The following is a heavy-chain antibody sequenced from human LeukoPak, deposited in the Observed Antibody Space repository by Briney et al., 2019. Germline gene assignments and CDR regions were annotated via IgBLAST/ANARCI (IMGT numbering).Heavy chain of an antibody. J-gene: IGHJ4*02. CDR3: ARGKYSAGYSSSSAYQY. D-gene: IGHD6-6*01. CDR1: GYTFTSYG. V-gene: IGHV1-18*01. Sequence: ASVKVSCKASGYTFTSYGISWVRQAPGQGLEWMGWISAYNGNTNYAQKLQGRVTMTTDTSTSTAYMELRSLRSDDTAMYYCARGKYSAGYSSSSAYQYWGQGTLVTVSS. CDR2: ISAYNGNT.